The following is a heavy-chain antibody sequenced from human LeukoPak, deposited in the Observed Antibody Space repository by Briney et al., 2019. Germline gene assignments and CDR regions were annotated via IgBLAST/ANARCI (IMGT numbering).Heavy chain of an antibody. D-gene: IGHD4-23*01. Sequence: SETVSLTCAVSGGSISSGSYYWGWIRQPPGKGLEWIGSVYYSGSTYYNPSLKSRLTVSLDTSKNQFSLKLSSVTAADTAVYYCARDKKFDVVNYFDYWGQGLLVTVSS. V-gene: IGHV4-39*07. J-gene: IGHJ4*02. CDR1: GGSISSGSYY. CDR2: VYYSGST. CDR3: ARDKKFDVVNYFDY.